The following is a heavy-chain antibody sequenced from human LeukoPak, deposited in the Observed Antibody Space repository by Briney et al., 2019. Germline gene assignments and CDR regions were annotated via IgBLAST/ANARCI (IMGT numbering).Heavy chain of an antibody. CDR2: INHSGST. CDR1: GGSFSGYY. V-gene: IGHV4-34*01. Sequence: SETLSLTCAVYGGSFSGYYWSWIRQPPGKGLEWIGEINHSGSTNYNPSLKSRVTISVDTSKNQFSLKLSSVTAADTAVYYCARGSSSGYYPIDYWGQGTLVTVSS. D-gene: IGHD3-22*01. CDR3: ARGSSSGYYPIDY. J-gene: IGHJ4*02.